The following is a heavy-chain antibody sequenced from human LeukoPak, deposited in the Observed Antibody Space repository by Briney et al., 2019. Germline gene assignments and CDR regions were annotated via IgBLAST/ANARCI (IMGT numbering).Heavy chain of an antibody. D-gene: IGHD3-10*01. Sequence: GGSLSHSCSASGFTFSNNNMNWVRQAPGKGLEWVSCISTRSTYIYYADSVKGRFTISRDNAKNSLYLQMNSLRADDTAVYYCAREEEWYASGTYYKGFDYWGQGTMVTVSS. CDR1: GFTFSNNN. CDR2: ISTRSTYI. CDR3: AREEEWYASGTYYKGFDY. J-gene: IGHJ4*01. V-gene: IGHV3-21*01.